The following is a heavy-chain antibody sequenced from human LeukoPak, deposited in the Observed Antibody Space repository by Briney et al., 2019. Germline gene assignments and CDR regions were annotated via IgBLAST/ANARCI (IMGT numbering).Heavy chain of an antibody. D-gene: IGHD4/OR15-4a*01. V-gene: IGHV4-31*03. CDR1: GGSISSGGYY. J-gene: IGHJ4*02. Sequence: SQTLSLTCTVSGGSISSGGYYWSWIRQHPGKGLEWIGYIYYSGSTYYNPSLKSRVTISVDTSKNQFSLKLSSVTAADTAVYYCARVRGAKLEFDYWGQGTLVTVSS. CDR3: ARVRGAKLEFDY. CDR2: IYYSGST.